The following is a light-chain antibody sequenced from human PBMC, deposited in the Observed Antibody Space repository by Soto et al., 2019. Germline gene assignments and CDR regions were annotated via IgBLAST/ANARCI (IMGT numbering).Light chain of an antibody. Sequence: EIVMTQSPATLSVSQGERATLSCRASQSVSSNLAWSQQKPGQAPRLLIYCASTRATGIPARFSGSGSGTEFTLTISSLQSEDFAVYYCQQYNNWPLTFGGGTKVEIK. V-gene: IGKV3-15*01. J-gene: IGKJ4*01. CDR2: CAS. CDR3: QQYNNWPLT. CDR1: QSVSSN.